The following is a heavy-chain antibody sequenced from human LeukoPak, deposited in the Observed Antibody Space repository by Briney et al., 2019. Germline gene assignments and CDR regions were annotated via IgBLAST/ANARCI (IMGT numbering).Heavy chain of an antibody. J-gene: IGHJ4*02. CDR2: IYYSGST. CDR1: GGSISSSSYY. Sequence: PSETLSLTCTVSGGSISSSSYYWGWIRQPPGKGLEWIGSIYYSGSTYYNPSLKSRVTISVDTSKNQFSLKLSSVTAADTAVYYCHYGSGTDVDYWGQGTLVTVSS. V-gene: IGHV4-39*07. D-gene: IGHD3-10*01. CDR3: HYGSGTDVDY.